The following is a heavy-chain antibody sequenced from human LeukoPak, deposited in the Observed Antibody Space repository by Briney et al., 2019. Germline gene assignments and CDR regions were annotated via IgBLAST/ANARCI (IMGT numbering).Heavy chain of an antibody. J-gene: IGHJ4*02. CDR3: ANWGSYRYYFDY. V-gene: IGHV1-69*13. D-gene: IGHD3-16*02. CDR2: IIPIFGTA. Sequence: SVKVSCKASGGTFSSYAISWVRQAPGQGLEWMGGIIPIFGTANYAQKFQGRVTITADESTSTAYMELSSLRSEDTAVYYWANWGSYRYYFDYWGQGTLVTVSS. CDR1: GGTFSSYA.